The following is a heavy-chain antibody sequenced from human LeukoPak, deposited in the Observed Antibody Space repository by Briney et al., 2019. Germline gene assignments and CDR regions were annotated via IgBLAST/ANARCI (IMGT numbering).Heavy chain of an antibody. CDR1: GYTLTELS. D-gene: IGHD1-26*01. Sequence: ASVKVSCKVSGYTLTELSMHWVRQAPGKGLEWMGGFDPEDGETIYAQKLQDRVTMTEDTSTDTAYMELSSLRSEDTAVYYCATVSGSYTHSWFDPWGQGTLVTVSS. V-gene: IGHV1-24*01. CDR2: FDPEDGET. CDR3: ATVSGSYTHSWFDP. J-gene: IGHJ5*02.